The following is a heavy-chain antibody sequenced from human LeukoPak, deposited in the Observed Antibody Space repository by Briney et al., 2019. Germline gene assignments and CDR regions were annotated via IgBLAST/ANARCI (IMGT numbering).Heavy chain of an antibody. V-gene: IGHV1-18*01. Sequence: ASVKVSCKASGYTFTSYGISRVRQAPGQGLEWRGWISAYNGNTNYAQKLQGRVTMTTDTSTSTAYMELRSLRSDDTAVYYCARVFRSGYFDWLSTGYYYYGMDVWGQGTTVTVSS. CDR1: GYTFTSYG. D-gene: IGHD3-9*01. J-gene: IGHJ6*02. CDR2: ISAYNGNT. CDR3: ARVFRSGYFDWLSTGYYYYGMDV.